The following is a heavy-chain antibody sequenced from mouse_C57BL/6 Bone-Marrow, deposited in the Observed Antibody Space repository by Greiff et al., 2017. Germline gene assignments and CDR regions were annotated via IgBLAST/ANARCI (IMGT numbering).Heavy chain of an antibody. CDR2: ISGGGGNT. Sequence: EVQLVESGGGLVKPGGSLTLSCAASGFTFSSYTMSWVRQTPEKRLQWVAAISGGGGNTYYPDSVKGRFTISRDNDKNILYLQMSSLRSEDTALYYCSRQVTTVLATKYFDVWGTGTTVTVSS. D-gene: IGHD1-1*01. CDR1: GFTFSSYT. J-gene: IGHJ1*03. CDR3: SRQVTTVLATKYFDV. V-gene: IGHV5-9*01.